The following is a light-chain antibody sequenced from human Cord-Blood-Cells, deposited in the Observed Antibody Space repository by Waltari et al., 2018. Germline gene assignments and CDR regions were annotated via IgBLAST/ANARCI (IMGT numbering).Light chain of an antibody. J-gene: IGKJ4*01. CDR3: MQALQTP. Sequence: DIGMIQSPLSLPVTLGEQASISFRASLMLRHSTVYNYLDWYLQKPGQSPQLLIYLGSNRASGVPDRFSGSGSVTDFTLKISRVEAEDVGVYYCMQALQTPFGVGTKVEIK. CDR2: LGS. V-gene: IGKV2-28*01. CDR1: LMLRHSTVYNY.